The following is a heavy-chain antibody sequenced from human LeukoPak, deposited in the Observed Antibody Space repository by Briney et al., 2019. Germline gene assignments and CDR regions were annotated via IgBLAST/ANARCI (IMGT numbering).Heavy chain of an antibody. V-gene: IGHV4-59*11. J-gene: IGHJ3*02. CDR3: ARDLVTVTKGFDI. CDR2: ISYIGST. D-gene: IGHD4-17*01. Sequence: SETLSLTCAVSGDSFSSHYWTWIRQPPGKGLEWIGYISYIGSTNYNPSLKSRVTISIDTSKSQFSLKLGSVTAADTAVYYCARDLVTVTKGFDIWGQGTMVSVSS. CDR1: GDSFSSHY.